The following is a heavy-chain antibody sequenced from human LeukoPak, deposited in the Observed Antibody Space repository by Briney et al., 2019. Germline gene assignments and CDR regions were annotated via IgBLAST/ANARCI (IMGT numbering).Heavy chain of an antibody. J-gene: IGHJ4*02. CDR1: GFTFSNYA. D-gene: IGHD3-9*01. CDR3: AKWGDYDVLTGYYDPNY. V-gene: IGHV3-23*01. Sequence: GGSLRHSCAASGFTFSNYAMSWVRQAPGKGLEWVSAITGSDFITYYADSVKGRFTISRDNYKNTLYLQMNSLRAEDTAVYYCAKWGDYDVLTGYYDPNYWGQGTLVTVSS. CDR2: ITGSDFIT.